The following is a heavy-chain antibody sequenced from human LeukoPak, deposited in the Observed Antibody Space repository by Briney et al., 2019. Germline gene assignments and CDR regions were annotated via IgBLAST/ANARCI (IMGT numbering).Heavy chain of an antibody. CDR2: ISDRGDKT. Sequence: GGSLRLSYAAFTTFALSWVRQAPGRPLAWVSVISDRGDKTHYADSVRGRFTISRDNSKKTVSLQMNGLRVDDTAVYFCAKVFYTSSFDFSGQGILVTVSP. CDR3: AKVFYTSSFDF. V-gene: IGHV3-23*01. CDR1: TTFA. J-gene: IGHJ4*02. D-gene: IGHD2/OR15-2a*01.